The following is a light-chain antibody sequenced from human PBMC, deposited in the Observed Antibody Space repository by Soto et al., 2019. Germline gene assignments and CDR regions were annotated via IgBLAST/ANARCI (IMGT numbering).Light chain of an antibody. CDR3: QQLNSYLPLT. CDR1: QGISSA. J-gene: IGKJ4*01. Sequence: AIQLTQSPSSLSASVGDRVTITCRASQGISSALAWYQQKPGKAPKLLIYDASSLESGVPSRFSGSGSGTDFTLTISSLQPEDFATYYCQQLNSYLPLTFGGGTKVEIK. V-gene: IGKV1-13*02. CDR2: DAS.